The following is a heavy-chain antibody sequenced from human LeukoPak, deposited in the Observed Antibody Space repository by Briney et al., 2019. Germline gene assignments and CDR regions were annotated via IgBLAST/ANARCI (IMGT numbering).Heavy chain of an antibody. J-gene: IGHJ4*02. CDR3: AREGDDSGRLEY. CDR1: GFTVSSNY. Sequence: GGSLRLSCAASGFTVSSNYMSWVRQAPGKGLEWVSIIYSGGSTDYADFVKGRFTISRDNSKNTLYLQVNSLRAEDTAVYYCAREGDDSGRLEYWGQGTLVSVSS. D-gene: IGHD2-21*02. V-gene: IGHV3-53*01. CDR2: IYSGGST.